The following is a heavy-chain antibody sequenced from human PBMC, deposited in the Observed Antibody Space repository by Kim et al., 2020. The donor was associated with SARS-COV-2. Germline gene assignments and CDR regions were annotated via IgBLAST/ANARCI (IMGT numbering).Heavy chain of an antibody. CDR3: ATGVAVAGTPVDYYYYYGMDV. Sequence: ASVKVSCKVSGYTLTELSMHWVRQAPGKGLEWMGGFDPEDGATIYAQKFQGRVTMTEDTSTDTAYMELSSLRSEDTAVYYCATGVAVAGTPVDYYYYYGMDVWGQGTTDTVSS. CDR2: FDPEDGAT. CDR1: GYTLTELS. V-gene: IGHV1-24*01. D-gene: IGHD6-19*01. J-gene: IGHJ6*02.